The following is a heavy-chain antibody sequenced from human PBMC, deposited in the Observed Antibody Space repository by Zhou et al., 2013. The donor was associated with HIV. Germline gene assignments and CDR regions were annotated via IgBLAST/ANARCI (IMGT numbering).Heavy chain of an antibody. J-gene: IGHJ6*03. Sequence: QVQLQESGPGLVKPSETLSLTCTVSGGSISSHYWSWIRQPPGKGLEWIGYIYYSRSTNYNPSLKSRVTISLDTSKNQFSLKLNSVTAADTAVYYCARLVAARDYYYYIDVWGRGTTVTVSS. V-gene: IGHV4-59*11. CDR3: ARLVAARDYYYYIDV. CDR1: GGSISSHY. CDR2: IYYSRST. D-gene: IGHD6-13*01.